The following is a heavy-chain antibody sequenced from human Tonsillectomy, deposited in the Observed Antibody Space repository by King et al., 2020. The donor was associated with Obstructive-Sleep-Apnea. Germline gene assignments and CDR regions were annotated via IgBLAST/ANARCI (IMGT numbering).Heavy chain of an antibody. CDR3: ARGPGVSVMMSGYCSGGSCNDAFDI. V-gene: IGHV4-59*01. Sequence: QLQLQESGPGLVKPSETLSLTCTVSGGSISSYYWSWIRQPPGKGLEWIGYIYYSGSTNYNPSLKSRVTISVDTSKNQFSLNRSSLTAAATAVYYCARGPGVSVMMSGYCSGGSCNDAFDIWGQGTMVTVSS. CDR2: IYYSGST. J-gene: IGHJ3*02. CDR1: GGSISSYY. D-gene: IGHD2-15*01.